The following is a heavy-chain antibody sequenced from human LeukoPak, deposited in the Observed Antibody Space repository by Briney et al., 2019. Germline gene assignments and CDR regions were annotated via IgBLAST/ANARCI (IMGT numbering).Heavy chain of an antibody. Sequence: KSGGSLRLSCAASGFTFSDYYMSWIRQAPGKGLEWVSYISSSGSTIYYADSVKGRFTISRDNAKNSLYPQMNSLRAEDTAVYYCARDESAVAGREDVWGQGTTVTVSS. J-gene: IGHJ6*02. CDR1: GFTFSDYY. CDR3: ARDESAVAGREDV. V-gene: IGHV3-11*04. CDR2: ISSSGSTI. D-gene: IGHD6-19*01.